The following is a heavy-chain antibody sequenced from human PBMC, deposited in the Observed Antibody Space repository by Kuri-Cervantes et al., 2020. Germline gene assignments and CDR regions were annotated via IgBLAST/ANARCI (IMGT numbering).Heavy chain of an antibody. Sequence: ASVKVSCKASGYTFTGYGISWVRQAPGQGLEWMGWISAYNGNTNYAQKLQGRVTMTTDTSTSTAYMELRSLRSDDTAVYYCARDSSGYYSGWFDPWGQGTLVTVSS. CDR3: ARDSSGYYSGWFDP. CDR1: GYTFTGYG. CDR2: ISAYNGNT. V-gene: IGHV1-18*04. J-gene: IGHJ5*02. D-gene: IGHD3-22*01.